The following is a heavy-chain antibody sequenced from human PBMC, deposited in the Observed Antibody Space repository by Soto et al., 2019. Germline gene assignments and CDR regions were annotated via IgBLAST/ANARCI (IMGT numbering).Heavy chain of an antibody. CDR2: INHSGST. CDR3: ARGSWSGHYKSQYPPFDP. D-gene: IGHD3-3*01. Sequence: QVQLQQWGAGLLKPSETLSLTCAVYGGSFSGYYWSWIRQPPGKGLEWIGEINHSGSTNYNPSLKSRVTISVDTSKNQFSLKLSSVTAADTAVYYCARGSWSGHYKSQYPPFDPWGQGTLVTVSS. J-gene: IGHJ5*02. V-gene: IGHV4-34*01. CDR1: GGSFSGYY.